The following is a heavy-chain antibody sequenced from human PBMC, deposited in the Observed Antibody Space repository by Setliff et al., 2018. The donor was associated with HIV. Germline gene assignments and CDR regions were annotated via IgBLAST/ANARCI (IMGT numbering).Heavy chain of an antibody. CDR3: VGLGYSCSYRWWFDP. J-gene: IGHJ5*02. CDR2: INPSGGST. V-gene: IGHV1-46*01. CDR1: GYTFTSYY. Sequence: GASVKVSCKASGYTFTSYYIHWVRQAPGQGLEWMGIINPSGGSTSYAQKFQGRVTITADESTSTAYMELSSLRSEDTAVYYCVGLGYSCSYRWWFDPWGQGTLVTVSS. D-gene: IGHD5-18*01.